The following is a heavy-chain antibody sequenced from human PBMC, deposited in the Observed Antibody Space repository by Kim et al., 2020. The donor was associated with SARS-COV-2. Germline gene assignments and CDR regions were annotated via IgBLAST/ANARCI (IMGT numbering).Heavy chain of an antibody. V-gene: IGHV4-34*01. J-gene: IGHJ6*02. D-gene: IGHD6-19*01. CDR3: AREAGNYYYGMDV. Sequence: YNPSLKSRVTISVDTSKNQFSLKLSSVTAADTAVYYCAREAGNYYYGMDVWGQGTTVTVSS.